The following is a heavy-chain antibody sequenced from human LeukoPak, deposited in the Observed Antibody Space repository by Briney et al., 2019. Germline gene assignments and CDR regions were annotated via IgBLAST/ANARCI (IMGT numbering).Heavy chain of an antibody. CDR1: GYTFTGYY. Sequence: ASVQVSCKASGYTFTGYYIHWVRQAPGQGLEWMGWINPNSGGTNYAQTFQGRVTMTRDTSISTAYMELSRLRSDDTAVYYCARDYGDYEEHDAFDIWGQGTMVTVS. V-gene: IGHV1-2*02. J-gene: IGHJ3*02. CDR2: INPNSGGT. CDR3: ARDYGDYEEHDAFDI. D-gene: IGHD4-17*01.